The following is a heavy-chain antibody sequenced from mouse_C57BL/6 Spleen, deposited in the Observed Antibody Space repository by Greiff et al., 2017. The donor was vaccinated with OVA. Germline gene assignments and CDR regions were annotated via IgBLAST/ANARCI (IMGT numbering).Heavy chain of an antibody. D-gene: IGHD1-1*01. CDR3: ARGYYGSREYFDV. V-gene: IGHV5-9*01. Sequence: EVKLMESGGGLVKPGGSLKLSCAASGFTFSSYTMSWVRQTPEKRLEWVATISGGGGNTDYPDSVKGRFTISRDNAKNTPYLQMSSLRSEDTALYYCARGYYGSREYFDVWGTGTTVTVSS. CDR2: ISGGGGNT. CDR1: GFTFSSYT. J-gene: IGHJ1*03.